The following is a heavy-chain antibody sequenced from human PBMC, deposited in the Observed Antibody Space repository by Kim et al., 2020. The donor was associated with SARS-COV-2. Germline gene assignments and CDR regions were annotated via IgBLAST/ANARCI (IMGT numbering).Heavy chain of an antibody. Sequence: SETLSLTCTVSGGSISSYYWSWIRQPPGKGLEWIGYIYYSGSTNYNPSLKSRVTISVDTSKNQFPLKLSSVTAADTAVYYCARALDRGFGELLYYFDYWGQGTLVTVSS. D-gene: IGHD3-10*01. V-gene: IGHV4-59*01. CDR1: GGSISSYY. CDR3: ARALDRGFGELLYYFDY. CDR2: IYYSGST. J-gene: IGHJ4*02.